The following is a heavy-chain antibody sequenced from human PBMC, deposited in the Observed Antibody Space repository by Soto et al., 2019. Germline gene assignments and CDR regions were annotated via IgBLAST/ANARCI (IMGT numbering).Heavy chain of an antibody. CDR2: ISAYNGNT. J-gene: IGHJ3*01. Sequence: GASVKVSCKASGYTFTSYGISWVRQAPGQGLEWMGWISAYNGNTNYAKKLQGRVTMTTDTSTSTAYMELRSLRSDDTAVYYCGIKGGGYYDFWSGSTAIDAVDLWGQGTMVTVS. V-gene: IGHV1-18*01. CDR1: GYTFTSYG. CDR3: GIKGGGYYDFWSGSTAIDAVDL. D-gene: IGHD3-3*01.